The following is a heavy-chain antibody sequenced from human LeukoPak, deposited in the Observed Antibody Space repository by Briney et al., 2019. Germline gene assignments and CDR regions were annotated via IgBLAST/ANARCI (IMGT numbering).Heavy chain of an antibody. CDR1: GYTFTTYG. CDR3: ARARYCSSTSCYKVYYYMDV. J-gene: IGHJ6*03. D-gene: IGHD2-2*02. CDR2: ISAYNGNT. Sequence: ASVKVSCKASGYTFTTYGISWVRQAPGQGLEWMGWISAYNGNTNYAQKLQDRVTMTTDTSTSTAYMELRSLRSDDTAVYYCARARYCSSTSCYKVYYYMDVGGKETTGTVSS. V-gene: IGHV1-18*01.